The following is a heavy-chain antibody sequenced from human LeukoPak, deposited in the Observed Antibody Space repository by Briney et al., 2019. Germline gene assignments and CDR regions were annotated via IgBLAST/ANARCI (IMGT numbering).Heavy chain of an antibody. Sequence: SETLSLTCTVSGGSISTYYWNWVRQPPGKGLEWDGFIFYSGTTNYNPSLKNRVTMSVDVSKNRFSLKLTAVTAADTAVYYCARRYSGYSGAPFYFDFWGQGALVAVSS. D-gene: IGHD5-12*01. J-gene: IGHJ4*02. CDR3: ARRYSGYSGAPFYFDF. CDR2: IFYSGTT. CDR1: GGSISTYY. V-gene: IGHV4-59*08.